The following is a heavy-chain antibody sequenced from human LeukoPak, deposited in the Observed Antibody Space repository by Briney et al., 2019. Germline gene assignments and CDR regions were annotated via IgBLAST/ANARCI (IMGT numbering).Heavy chain of an antibody. J-gene: IGHJ4*02. CDR3: ARDFHYFFDY. CDR2: ILKDGSDA. CDR1: AFTFNNFP. Sequence: GGSLRLSCTASAFTFNNFPMHWVRQAPGKGLEWVTLILKDGSDAFYADSVKGRFTISRDNSENTLFLQMNGLRAEDTAIYYCARDFHYFFDYCGQGTLVTVSS. V-gene: IGHV3-30-3*01. D-gene: IGHD3-9*01.